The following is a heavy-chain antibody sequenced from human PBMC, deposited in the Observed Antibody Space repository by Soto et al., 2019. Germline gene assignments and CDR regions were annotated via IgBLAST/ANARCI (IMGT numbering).Heavy chain of an antibody. CDR2: ISAYNGNT. Sequence: ASVKVSCKASGYTFTSYGISWVQQAPGQGLEWMGWISAYNGNTNYAQKLQGRVTMTTDTSTSTAYMELRSLRSDDTAVYYCARDLSGYSGYGFDYWGQGTLVTVSS. D-gene: IGHD5-12*01. J-gene: IGHJ4*02. CDR3: ARDLSGYSGYGFDY. V-gene: IGHV1-18*01. CDR1: GYTFTSYG.